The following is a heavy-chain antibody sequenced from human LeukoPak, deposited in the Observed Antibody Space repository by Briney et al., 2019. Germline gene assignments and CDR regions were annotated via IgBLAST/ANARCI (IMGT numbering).Heavy chain of an antibody. J-gene: IGHJ4*02. Sequence: GGSLRLSCAASGFTFSSSGMQGVRQAPGKGLEWVAFIRYDGTSKYYADSVKGRFTIPRDNSKNTVYLQMNSLRAEDTAVYYCAKETRGSYSDYWGQGTLVTVSS. CDR1: GFTFSSSG. CDR3: AKETRGSYSDY. D-gene: IGHD1-26*01. CDR2: IRYDGTSK. V-gene: IGHV3-30*02.